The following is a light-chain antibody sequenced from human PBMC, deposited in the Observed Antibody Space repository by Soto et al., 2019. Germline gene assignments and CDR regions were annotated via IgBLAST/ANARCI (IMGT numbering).Light chain of an antibody. J-gene: IGKJ1*01. CDR3: QQYAASPWT. CDR1: QSVSSSY. V-gene: IGKV3-20*01. Sequence: EIVLTQSPGTVSFSPGDRATLSCRASQSVSSSYFAWYQQKPGQAPRLVIYRASTRATGIPDRFSGSGSGTDFTLTISSREPEDFAVYYCQQYAASPWTFGQGSKVEIK. CDR2: RAS.